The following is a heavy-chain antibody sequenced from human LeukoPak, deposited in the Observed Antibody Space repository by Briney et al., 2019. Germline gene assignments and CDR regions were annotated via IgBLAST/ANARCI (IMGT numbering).Heavy chain of an antibody. CDR3: AREDYDDSGAWYFDL. Sequence: PSETLSLTCAVSGGSISGSNWWSWVRQPPGKGLEWIGEIYHSGSTNYNPSLKSRVTISVDKSKNQFSLKLSSVTAADTAVYYCAREDYDDSGAWYFDLWGRGTLVTVSS. V-gene: IGHV4-4*02. CDR2: IYHSGST. CDR1: GGSISGSNW. J-gene: IGHJ2*01. D-gene: IGHD3-3*01.